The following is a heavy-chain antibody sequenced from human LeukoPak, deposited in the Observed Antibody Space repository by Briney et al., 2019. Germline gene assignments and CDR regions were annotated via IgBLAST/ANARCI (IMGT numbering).Heavy chain of an antibody. CDR2: ISAYNGNT. J-gene: IGHJ4*02. V-gene: IGHV1-18*01. CDR3: ARLPHYDLWSGYTKVFDY. CDR1: GYTFTSYG. D-gene: IGHD3-3*01. Sequence: ASVKVSCKASGYTFTSYGISWVRQAPGQGLEWMGWISAYNGNTNYAQKLQGRVTMTTDTSTSTAYMELRSLRSDDTAVYYCARLPHYDLWSGYTKVFDYWGQGTLVTVSS.